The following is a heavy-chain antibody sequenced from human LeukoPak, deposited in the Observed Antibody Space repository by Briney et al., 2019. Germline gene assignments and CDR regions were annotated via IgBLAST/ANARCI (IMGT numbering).Heavy chain of an antibody. CDR1: GLTVSGSY. Sequence: PGGSLRLSCAASGLTVSGSYMSWVRQAPGKGLEWVSIIYSDETAAYPDSVKGRFTISRDNSKNMLYLQMNSLRAEDTAVYYCARRITTSGLYYFDLWGQGTLVTVSS. D-gene: IGHD6-13*01. J-gene: IGHJ4*02. CDR3: ARRITTSGLYYFDL. V-gene: IGHV3-66*04. CDR2: IYSDETA.